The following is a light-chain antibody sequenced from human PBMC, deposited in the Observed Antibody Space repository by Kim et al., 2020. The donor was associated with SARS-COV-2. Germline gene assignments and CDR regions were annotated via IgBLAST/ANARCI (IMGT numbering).Light chain of an antibody. J-gene: IGKJ1*01. CDR1: QSINTG. CDR2: KAS. Sequence: ASGGDRVTISCRASQSINTGLAWYQQKPGKAPRLLIYKASTLESGVPSRFSGSGSGTEFTLTITSLQPDDFATYYCQQYHGYSRTFGQGTKVDIK. CDR3: QQYHGYSRT. V-gene: IGKV1-5*03.